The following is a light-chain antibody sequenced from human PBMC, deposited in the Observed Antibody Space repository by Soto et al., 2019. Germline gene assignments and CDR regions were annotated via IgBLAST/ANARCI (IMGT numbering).Light chain of an antibody. CDR1: SSNIGNNY. J-gene: IGLJ7*01. CDR3: AAWDDSLNGVV. V-gene: IGLV1-47*01. Sequence: QSVLTQPPSESGTPGQRVTISCSGSSSNIGNNYIYWYQQLPRTAPTLLIYKDRQRPSGVPDRFSGSKSGTSASLAISGLRSEDEADYYCAAWDDSLNGVVFGGGTQLTVL. CDR2: KDR.